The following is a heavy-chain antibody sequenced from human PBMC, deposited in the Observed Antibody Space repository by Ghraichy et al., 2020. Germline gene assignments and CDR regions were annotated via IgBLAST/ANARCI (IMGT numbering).Heavy chain of an antibody. V-gene: IGHV3-7*01. CDR1: GFTFSGHW. CDR3: VRDERSGGTEMDV. Sequence: GGSLRLSCETSGFTFSGHWMSWVRQAPGKGLEWVANIKYDGSAINYADSVKGRFTITRDNAKKSLMLEMSSLRVEDTAVYYCVRDERSGGTEMDVWGQGTTVIVSS. D-gene: IGHD1-14*01. J-gene: IGHJ6*02. CDR2: IKYDGSAI.